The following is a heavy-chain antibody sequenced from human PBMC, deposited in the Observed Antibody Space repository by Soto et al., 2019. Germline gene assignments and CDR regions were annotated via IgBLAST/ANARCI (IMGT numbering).Heavy chain of an antibody. J-gene: IGHJ4*02. CDR1: GDSVSSNSAA. Sequence: SQTLSLTCAISGDSVSSNSAAWNWIRQSPSRGLEWLGRTYYRSKWYNDYAVSVKSRITINPDTSKNQFSLQLNSVTPEDTAVYYYARGLPPYYYDSSGYYYRRHYIDYWGQGTLVTVSS. D-gene: IGHD3-22*01. CDR2: TYYRSKWYN. V-gene: IGHV6-1*01. CDR3: ARGLPPYYYDSSGYYYRRHYIDY.